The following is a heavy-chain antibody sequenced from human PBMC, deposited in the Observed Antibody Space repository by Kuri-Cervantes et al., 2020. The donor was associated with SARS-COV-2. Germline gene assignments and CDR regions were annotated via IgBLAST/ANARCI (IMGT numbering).Heavy chain of an antibody. D-gene: IGHD2-21*01. CDR2: MNPNSGNT. J-gene: IGHJ3*02. Sequence: ASVKVSCKASGYTFTSYDINWVRQATGQGLGWMGWMNPNSGNTGYAQKFQGRVTITRNTSISTAYMELSSLRSEDTAVYYCASYKLSPACENGGDCYGAFDIWGQGTMVTVSS. V-gene: IGHV1-8*03. CDR1: GYTFTSYD. CDR3: ASYKLSPACENGGDCYGAFDI.